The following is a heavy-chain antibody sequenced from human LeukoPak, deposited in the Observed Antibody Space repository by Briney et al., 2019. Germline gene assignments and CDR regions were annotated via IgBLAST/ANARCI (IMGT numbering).Heavy chain of an antibody. D-gene: IGHD6-13*01. CDR3: ASEAAGLYGMDV. Sequence: ASVKVSCKTSGYTFPSYHMHWVRQAPGQGLEWMGVINPSGGGTSYAQKFQGRVTMTRDTSTSTVYMDLSSLRSEDTAVYYCASEAAGLYGMDVWGQGTTVTVSS. V-gene: IGHV1-46*01. CDR1: GYTFPSYH. J-gene: IGHJ6*02. CDR2: INPSGGGT.